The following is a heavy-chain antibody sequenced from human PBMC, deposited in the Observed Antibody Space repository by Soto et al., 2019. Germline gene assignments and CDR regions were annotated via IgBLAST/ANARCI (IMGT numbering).Heavy chain of an antibody. D-gene: IGHD6-13*01. J-gene: IGHJ6*02. CDR1: GYTFSSYG. CDR3: ARDAQQLVYYYYGLDV. CDR2: ISAYNGNT. V-gene: IGHV1-18*01. Sequence: QVQLVQSGAEVKKPGASVKVSCKASGYTFSSYGTSWVRQAPGQGLEWMGWISAYNGNTNYAQKFQGRVTMTTDTSTSTAYMELRSLRSDDTAVYYCARDAQQLVYYYYGLDVWGQGTTVTVSS.